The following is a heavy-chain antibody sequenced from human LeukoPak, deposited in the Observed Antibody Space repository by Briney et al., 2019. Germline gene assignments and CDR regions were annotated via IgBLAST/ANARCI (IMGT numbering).Heavy chain of an antibody. J-gene: IGHJ4*02. CDR3: ARPDGTTDVYFFDY. Sequence: GGSLRLSCAASGFSFSSYWMTWVRQAPGKGLEWVANIKQDGSEKYYVDSVKGRFTISRDNAKNSLSLQLNSLRAEDTAVYYCARPDGTTDVYFFDYWGQGTLVTVSS. D-gene: IGHD5-24*01. CDR1: GFSFSSYW. CDR2: IKQDGSEK. V-gene: IGHV3-7*04.